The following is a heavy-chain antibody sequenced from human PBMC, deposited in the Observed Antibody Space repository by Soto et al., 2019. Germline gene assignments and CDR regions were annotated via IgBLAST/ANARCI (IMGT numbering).Heavy chain of an antibody. D-gene: IGHD6-19*01. V-gene: IGHV3-23*01. CDR1: GFTFSSYA. CDR2: ISGSGGST. Sequence: PGGSLRLSCAASGFTFSSYAMSWVRQAPGKGLEWVSAISGSGGSTYYADSVKGRFTISRDNSKNTLYLQMNSLRAEDTAVYYCANQQGLRPLPDYWGQGTLVTVSS. CDR3: ANQQGLRPLPDY. J-gene: IGHJ4*02.